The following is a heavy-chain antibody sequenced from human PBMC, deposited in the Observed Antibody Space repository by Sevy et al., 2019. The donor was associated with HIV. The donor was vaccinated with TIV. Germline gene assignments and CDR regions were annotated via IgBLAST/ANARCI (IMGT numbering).Heavy chain of an antibody. V-gene: IGHV4-39*01. Sequence: SETLSLTCTVSGGSISSSSYYWGWIRQPPGKGLEWIGSIYYSGSTYYNPSLKSRVTISVDTSKNQFSLKLSSVTAADTAVYYCARPERGYSSSWFDYWGQGTLVTISS. CDR3: ARPERGYSSSWFDY. CDR2: IYYSGST. J-gene: IGHJ4*02. D-gene: IGHD6-13*01. CDR1: GGSISSSSYY.